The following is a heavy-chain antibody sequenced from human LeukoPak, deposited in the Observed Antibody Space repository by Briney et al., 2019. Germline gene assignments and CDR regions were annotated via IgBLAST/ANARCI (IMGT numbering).Heavy chain of an antibody. Sequence: GGSLRLSCAASGFTFSSYAMSWVRQAPGKGLEWVAVISYDGSNNYADSVKGRFTISRDNSKNTLYLQMKSLRAEDTAVYYCAKERGETVAGTVYFQHWGQGTLVTVSS. CDR3: AKERGETVAGTVYFQH. CDR1: GFTFSSYA. CDR2: ISYDGSN. J-gene: IGHJ1*01. D-gene: IGHD6-19*01. V-gene: IGHV3-30*18.